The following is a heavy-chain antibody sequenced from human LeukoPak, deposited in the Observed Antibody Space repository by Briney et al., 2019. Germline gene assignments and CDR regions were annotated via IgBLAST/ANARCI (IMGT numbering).Heavy chain of an antibody. J-gene: IGHJ4*02. CDR3: ARDPPNTSGWYAWADY. Sequence: ASVKVSCKASGFTFTRYGISWVRQAPGQGLEWMAWISAYNGDTKYAQKFQGRLTMTTDTSTSTAYMELRSLRSDDTAVYYCARDPPNTSGWYAWADYWGQGTLVTVSS. CDR2: ISAYNGDT. V-gene: IGHV1-18*04. CDR1: GFTFTRYG. D-gene: IGHD6-19*01.